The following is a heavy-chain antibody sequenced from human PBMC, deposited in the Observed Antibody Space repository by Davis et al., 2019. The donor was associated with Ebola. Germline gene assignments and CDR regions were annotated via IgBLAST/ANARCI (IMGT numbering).Heavy chain of an antibody. V-gene: IGHV4-61*03. J-gene: IGHJ5*02. CDR1: GGSISSGGYY. CDR3: ARGAHGDWFDP. CDR2: ISYSVNT. Sequence: MPSETLSLTCTVSGGSISSGGYYWSWIRQHPGRGLEWIGYISYSVNTYYNPSLKSRVTMSVDMSKNHFSLELNSVTAADTAVYYCARGAHGDWFDPWGQGTLVTVSS.